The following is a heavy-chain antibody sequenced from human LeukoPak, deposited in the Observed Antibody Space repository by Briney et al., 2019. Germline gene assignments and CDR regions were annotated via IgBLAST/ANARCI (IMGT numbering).Heavy chain of an antibody. V-gene: IGHV4-34*01. Sequence: SETLSLTCAVYGGSFSGYYWSWIRQPPGKGLEWIGEINHSGSTNYNPSLKSRVTISLNTSKSQFFLKLSSVTAADTAVFYCARGRPRSLIMGTTRRSRAFDIWGQGTMVTVSS. CDR1: GGSFSGYY. D-gene: IGHD1-26*01. CDR3: ARGRPRSLIMGTTRRSRAFDI. CDR2: INHSGST. J-gene: IGHJ3*02.